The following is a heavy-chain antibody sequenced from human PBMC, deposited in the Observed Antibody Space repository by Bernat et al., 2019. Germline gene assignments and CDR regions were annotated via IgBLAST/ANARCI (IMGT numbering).Heavy chain of an antibody. CDR2: SRNKANSYST. J-gene: IGHJ4*02. Sequence: EVQLVESGGGLVQPGGSLRLSCAASGFTFSDHYMDWVRQAPGMGLEWIGRSRNKANSYSTEYAASVKGRLTVSRDVSNSLLYLQMNSLNTEDTAVYHCARSDSSGSPNFWGQGTLVTVSS. CDR3: ARSDSSGSPNF. V-gene: IGHV3-72*01. D-gene: IGHD2-21*01. CDR1: GFTFSDHY.